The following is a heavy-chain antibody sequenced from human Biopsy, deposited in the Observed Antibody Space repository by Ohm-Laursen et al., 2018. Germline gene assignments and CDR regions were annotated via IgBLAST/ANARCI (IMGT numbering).Heavy chain of an antibody. Sequence: TLSLTWTVSGGSISSYYWSWIRQPPGKALECLAVVFWDDDKRYSPSLKNRVTITRDTSENQVVLTVTNMDPVDTATYYCAHVFEGYFQHWGQGTLVTVSS. V-gene: IGHV2-5*08. CDR3: AHVFEGYFQH. J-gene: IGHJ1*01. CDR1: GGSISSYYW. CDR2: VFWDDDK.